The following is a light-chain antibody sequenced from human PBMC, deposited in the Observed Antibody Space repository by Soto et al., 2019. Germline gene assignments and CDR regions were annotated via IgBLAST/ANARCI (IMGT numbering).Light chain of an antibody. CDR2: ISD. V-gene: IGLV1-44*01. CDR3: AAWDDSLNGPV. Sequence: QSVLTQPPSASGTPGQRVTISCSGGSSNIGTNTVNWYQQLPGTAPKLLIYISDQRPSGVPDRFSGSKSGASASLAISGLQSEDEADYYCAAWDDSLNGPVFGGGTKLTGL. J-gene: IGLJ2*01. CDR1: SSNIGTNT.